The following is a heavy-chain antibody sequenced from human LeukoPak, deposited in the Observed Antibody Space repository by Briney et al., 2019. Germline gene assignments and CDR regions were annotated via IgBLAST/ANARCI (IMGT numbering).Heavy chain of an antibody. D-gene: IGHD1-20*01. J-gene: IGHJ4*02. CDR3: ASLGGITVTGPYDFDY. CDR2: INKGGSYI. Sequence: GGSLRLSCAASGFTFRDYTMNWVRQAPGKGLEWVSAINKGGSYIKYADSVKGRFTISRDNARNTLYLQMNSLRAEDTAVYYCASLGGITVTGPYDFDYWGQGTVVTVSS. CDR1: GFTFRDYT. V-gene: IGHV3-21*01.